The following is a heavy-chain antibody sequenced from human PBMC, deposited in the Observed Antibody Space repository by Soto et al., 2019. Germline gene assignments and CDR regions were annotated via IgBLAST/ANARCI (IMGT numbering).Heavy chain of an antibody. CDR3: ARLRWGRVHTHKVTTFDY. V-gene: IGHV4-30-2*01. Sequence: PSETLSLTCAVSGGSISSGGYSWSWIRQPPGKGLEWIGYIYHSGSTYYNPSLKSRVTISVDRSKNQFSLKLSSVTAADTAVYYCARLRWGRVHTHKVTTFDYWGQRTLVTVSS. CDR2: IYHSGST. CDR1: GGSISSGGYS. J-gene: IGHJ4*02. D-gene: IGHD2-21*02.